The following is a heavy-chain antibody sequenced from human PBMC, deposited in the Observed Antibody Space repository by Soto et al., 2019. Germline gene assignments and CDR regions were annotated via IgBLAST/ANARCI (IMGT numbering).Heavy chain of an antibody. CDR3: ARGGCIVVVTVPYDH. Sequence: QVQLVQSGAEVKKPGASVKVSCKASGYTFTSYYMNWVRQAPGQGLEWLGIINPSGGYTTYAQRFLGRVTMTSDTSTSTVHMKLGSLTAKATAVYNCARGGCIVVVTVPYDHWGQGTLVTVSS. CDR1: GYTFTSYY. J-gene: IGHJ4*02. D-gene: IGHD2-21*02. V-gene: IGHV1-46*03. CDR2: INPSGGYT.